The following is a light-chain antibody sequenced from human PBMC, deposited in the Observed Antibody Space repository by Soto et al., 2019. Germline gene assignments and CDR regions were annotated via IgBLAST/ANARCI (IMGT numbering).Light chain of an antibody. CDR3: QQDGGSPPYT. CDR1: QSVSSSY. V-gene: IGKV3-20*01. Sequence: EIVLTQSPGTLSLSPGERATLSCRASQSVSSSYLAWYQQKPGQAPWLLIYGASSRATGIPDSFSGSGSGTDFTLTISRLEPEDFAVYYCQQDGGSPPYTFGQGTKREIK. CDR2: GAS. J-gene: IGKJ2*01.